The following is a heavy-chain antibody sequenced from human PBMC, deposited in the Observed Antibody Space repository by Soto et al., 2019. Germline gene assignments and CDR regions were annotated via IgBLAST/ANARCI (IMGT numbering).Heavy chain of an antibody. J-gene: IGHJ3*01. Sequence: EVQLVESGGGLVKPGGSLRLSCAATGFTFSSYTMNWVRQAPGKGLEWVPSISSRSSYIYYADSVKGRYTISRDNAKDSLYLKMNSLSAEDTAVYYCATVITTDAAFDVWGQGTIVTVSS. CDR3: ATVITTDAAFDV. V-gene: IGHV3-21*01. CDR1: GFTFSSYT. D-gene: IGHD3-3*01. CDR2: ISSRSSYI.